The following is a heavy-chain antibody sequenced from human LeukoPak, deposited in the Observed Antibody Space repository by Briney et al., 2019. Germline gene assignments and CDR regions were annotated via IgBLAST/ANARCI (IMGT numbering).Heavy chain of an antibody. D-gene: IGHD3-16*01. Sequence: ASVKVSCKASGYTFTSYGISWVRQAPGQGLEWMGWISAYNGNTSYAQKLQGRVTMTTDTSTSTAYMELRSLRSDDTAVYYCAVIIMTDYYYGMDVWGQGTTVTVSS. V-gene: IGHV1-18*01. CDR3: AVIIMTDYYYGMDV. CDR1: GYTFTSYG. CDR2: ISAYNGNT. J-gene: IGHJ6*02.